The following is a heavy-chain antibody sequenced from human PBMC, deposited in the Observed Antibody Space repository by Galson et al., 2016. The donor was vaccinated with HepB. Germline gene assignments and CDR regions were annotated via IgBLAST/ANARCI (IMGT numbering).Heavy chain of an antibody. Sequence: SLRLSCAASGFTVSSNYMSWVRQAPGKGLEWVSIIYSGGSTYYADSVKGRFTISRDNSNNTLYLQMNSLRAEDTAVYFCARYRSCSFDNWGQGTLVTVSS. J-gene: IGHJ4*02. D-gene: IGHD6-19*01. CDR1: GFTVSSNY. V-gene: IGHV3-53*01. CDR2: IYSGGST. CDR3: ARYRSCSFDN.